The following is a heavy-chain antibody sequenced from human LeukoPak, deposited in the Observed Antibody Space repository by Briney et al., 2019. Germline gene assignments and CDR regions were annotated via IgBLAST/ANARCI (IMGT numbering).Heavy chain of an antibody. CDR2: IYYSGST. Sequence: SETLSLTCTVSGGSISSSSYYWGWIRQPPGKGLEWIGSIYYSGSTFYNPSLRSRVTISVDTSKNQFSLKVSSVTAADTAVYYCARLSRSITVVRGHFDYWGRGTLVTVSS. D-gene: IGHD3-10*01. V-gene: IGHV4-39*01. CDR1: GGSISSSSYY. CDR3: ARLSRSITVVRGHFDY. J-gene: IGHJ4*02.